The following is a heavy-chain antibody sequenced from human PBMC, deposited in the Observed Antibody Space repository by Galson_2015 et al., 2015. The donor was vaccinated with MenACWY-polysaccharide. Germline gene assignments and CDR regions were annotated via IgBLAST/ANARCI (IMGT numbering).Heavy chain of an antibody. J-gene: IGHJ4*02. CDR2: INNDATTI. D-gene: IGHD3-10*01. CDR3: ARRGGSYYDS. Sequence: SLRLSCAASGFTFSSDWMHWVRQAPGKGLVWVSRINNDATTINYADSVKGRFIISRDNAKNTLYLQMNSLRAEDAAVYYCARRGGSYYDSWGQGT. V-gene: IGHV3-74*01. CDR1: GFTFSSDW.